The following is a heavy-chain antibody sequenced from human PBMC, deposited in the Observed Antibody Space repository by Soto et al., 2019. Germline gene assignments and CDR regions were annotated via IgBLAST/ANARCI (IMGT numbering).Heavy chain of an antibody. CDR3: ARYSGTRGFDY. J-gene: IGHJ4*02. CDR1: GFTVSSNY. V-gene: IGHV3-53*04. D-gene: IGHD1-1*01. Sequence: EVQLVESGGGLVQPGGSLRLSCAASGFTVSSNYLSWVRQAPGKGLEWVSVIYSGGNTYYADSVKGRFTISRHKTKNSRYLPMNSRRAEDTEMYYSARYSGTRGFDYWGQGTLVTVS. CDR2: IYSGGNT.